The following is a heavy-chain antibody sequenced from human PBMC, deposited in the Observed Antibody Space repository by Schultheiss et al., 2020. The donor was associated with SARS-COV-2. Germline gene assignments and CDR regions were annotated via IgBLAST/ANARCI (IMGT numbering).Heavy chain of an antibody. CDR1: GGTFSSYG. J-gene: IGHJ4*02. Sequence: ASVKVSCKASGGTFSSYGISWVRQAPGQGLEWMGWMNPNSGGTNYAQKFQGRVTVTTDTSTNTAYMELSRLRSDDTAVYYCARGRGVKKGFDYWGQGTLVTVSS. V-gene: IGHV1-18*01. CDR2: MNPNSGGT. CDR3: ARGRGVKKGFDY. D-gene: IGHD2-8*01.